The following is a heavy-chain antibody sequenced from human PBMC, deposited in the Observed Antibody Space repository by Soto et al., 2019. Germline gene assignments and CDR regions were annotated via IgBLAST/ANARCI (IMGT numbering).Heavy chain of an antibody. CDR2: ISYDGSNK. J-gene: IGHJ5*02. V-gene: IGHV3-30-3*01. D-gene: IGHD6-13*01. Sequence: QVQLVESGGGVVQPGRSLRLSCAASGFTFSSYAMHWVRQAPGKGLEWVAVISYDGSNKYYADSVKGRFTISRDNSKNTLYLQMNSLRAEDTAVYYCARQLPALIIAAAGPRGTNWFDPWGQGTLVTVSS. CDR3: ARQLPALIIAAAGPRGTNWFDP. CDR1: GFTFSSYA.